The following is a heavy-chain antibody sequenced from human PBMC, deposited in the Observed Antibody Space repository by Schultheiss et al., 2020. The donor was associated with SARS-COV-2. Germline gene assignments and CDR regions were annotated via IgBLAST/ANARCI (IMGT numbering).Heavy chain of an antibody. CDR2: ISAYNGNT. V-gene: IGHV1-18*01. CDR3: ARDYCSGGACFSYYVH. Sequence: ASVKVSCKASGYTFTSYGISWVRQAPGQGLEWMGWISAYNGNTNYAQKFQGRVTMTRDTSISTAYMELNRLRSDDTALYYCARDYCSGGACFSYYVHWGQGTLVTVSS. D-gene: IGHD2-15*01. CDR1: GYTFTSYG. J-gene: IGHJ4*02.